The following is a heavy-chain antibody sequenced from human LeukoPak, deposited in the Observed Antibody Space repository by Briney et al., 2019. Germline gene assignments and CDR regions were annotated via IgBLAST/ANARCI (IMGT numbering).Heavy chain of an antibody. J-gene: IGHJ4*02. CDR2: IGVSTATI. D-gene: IGHD2-2*01. CDR1: GFTFSRYG. CDR3: ARDMHSSFDY. V-gene: IGHV3-48*02. Sequence: GGSLRLSCAASGFTFSRYGINWVRQAPGKGLEWVSYIGVSTATIYYADSVKGRFTISRDNAKNSLYLQMNSLRDEDTAVYYCARDMHSSFDYWGQGTLVSVSS.